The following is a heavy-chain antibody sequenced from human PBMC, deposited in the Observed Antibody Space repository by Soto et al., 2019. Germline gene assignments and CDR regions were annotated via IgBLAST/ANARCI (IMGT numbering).Heavy chain of an antibody. J-gene: IGHJ6*02. CDR2: IIPIFGTA. D-gene: IGHD6-13*01. Sequence: QVQLVQSGAEVKKPGSSVKVSCKASGGTFSSYAISWVRQAPGQGLEWMGGIIPIFGTANYAQKFQGRVTILADESTSTASMELSSLRSEATAVYYCARGNSSPYYYYGMDVWGQGTTFTVSS. CDR3: ARGNSSPYYYYGMDV. V-gene: IGHV1-69*01. CDR1: GGTFSSYA.